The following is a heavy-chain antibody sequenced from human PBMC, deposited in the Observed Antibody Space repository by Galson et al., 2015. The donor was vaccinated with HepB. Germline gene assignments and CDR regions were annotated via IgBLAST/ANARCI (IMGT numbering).Heavy chain of an antibody. J-gene: IGHJ3*02. CDR1: GFTFDDYA. Sequence: SLRLSCAASGFTFDDYAIHWVRQTPKKGLEWVSVISWNSDTTGYADSVKGRFTISRDNAKNSVYLEMNSLRVEDTAFYYCAKNIFSGYGDDAFDIWGQGTMVTVSS. D-gene: IGHD5-12*01. CDR2: ISWNSDTT. V-gene: IGHV3-9*01. CDR3: AKNIFSGYGDDAFDI.